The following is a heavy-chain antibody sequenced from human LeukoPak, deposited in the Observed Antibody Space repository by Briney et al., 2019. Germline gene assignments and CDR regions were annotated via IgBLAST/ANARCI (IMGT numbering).Heavy chain of an antibody. CDR2: MYAGGTT. D-gene: IGHD1-1*01. V-gene: IGHV3-66*02. J-gene: IGHJ6*03. CDR1: GFTVSSNY. CDR3: ARYDNSLGYMDV. Sequence: GGSLRLSCAGSGFTVSSNYVNRVRQPPGKGLEWVSIMYAGGTTVLTDSVRGRFTIFRDDSKNTLYLQMNSLRAEDTAVYYCARYDNSLGYMDVWGTGTTVTVSS.